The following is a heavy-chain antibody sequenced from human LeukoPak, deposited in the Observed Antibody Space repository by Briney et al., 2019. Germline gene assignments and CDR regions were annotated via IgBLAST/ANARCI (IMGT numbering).Heavy chain of an antibody. Sequence: GGSLRLSCAASGFTFSSYWMSWVRQAPGKGLEWVANIKQDGSEKYYVDSVKGRFTISRDTAKNSLYLQMNSLRAEDTAVYYCASYDYGDAHQDWGQGTLVTVSS. CDR1: GFTFSSYW. CDR2: IKQDGSEK. V-gene: IGHV3-7*01. D-gene: IGHD4-17*01. CDR3: ASYDYGDAHQD. J-gene: IGHJ4*02.